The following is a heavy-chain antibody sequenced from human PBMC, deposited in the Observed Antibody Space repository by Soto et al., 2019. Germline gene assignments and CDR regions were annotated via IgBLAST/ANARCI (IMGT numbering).Heavy chain of an antibody. Sequence: GGSLRLSCAVSGFTFSNYVMTWVRQAPGKGLEWVSLMSGNGGRILYADSVKGRFTIPRDNSKNTLYVQMNSLRAEDTAVYYCAMGYNYAPFDPWGQGTLVTVSS. CDR3: AMGYNYAPFDP. D-gene: IGHD5-18*01. J-gene: IGHJ5*02. CDR2: MSGNGGRI. V-gene: IGHV3-23*01. CDR1: GFTFSNYV.